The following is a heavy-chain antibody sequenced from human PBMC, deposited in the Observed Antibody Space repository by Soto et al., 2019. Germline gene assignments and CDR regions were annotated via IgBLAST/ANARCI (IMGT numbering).Heavy chain of an antibody. D-gene: IGHD5-18*01. CDR3: AREAAMAVHYYYYMDV. J-gene: IGHJ6*03. V-gene: IGHV1-18*01. CDR1: GYTFTSFG. Sequence: GASVKVSCKASGYTFTSFGIGWVRQAPGQGPEWMGWISAYNGNTNYAQKFQDRVTMTTDTSTSTAYMELRSLRSDDTAVYYCAREAAMAVHYYYYMDVWGKGTTVTVSS. CDR2: ISAYNGNT.